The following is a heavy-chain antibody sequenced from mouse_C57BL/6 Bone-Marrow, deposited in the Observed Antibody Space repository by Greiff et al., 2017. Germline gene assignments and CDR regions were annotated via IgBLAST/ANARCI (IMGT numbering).Heavy chain of an antibody. V-gene: IGHV1-31*01. D-gene: IGHD1-1*01. CDR3: AREGTTVAPYYFDY. Sequence: EVQLQQSGPELVKPGASVSISCKASGYSFTGYYMHWVQQSHGNVLDWIGYIYPYNGVSSYNQKFTGKATLTVDKSSSTAYMKLRRLTSEASAVYYGAREGTTVAPYYFDYWGQGTTLTVSS. CDR1: GYSFTGYY. CDR2: IYPYNGVS. J-gene: IGHJ2*01.